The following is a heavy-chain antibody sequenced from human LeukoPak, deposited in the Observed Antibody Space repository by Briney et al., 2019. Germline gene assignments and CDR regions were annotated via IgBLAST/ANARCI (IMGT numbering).Heavy chain of an antibody. V-gene: IGHV5-51*01. CDR2: IYPGDSDT. J-gene: IGHJ4*02. D-gene: IGHD3-3*01. CDR3: ARRGDYDFWSGYYEARYYFDY. CDR1: GYTFAKYW. Sequence: GESLKISCQASGYTFAKYWIGWVRQMPGKGLEWMGIIYPGDSDTRYGPSFQGQVTISADKSISTAYLQWSSLKASDTAMYYCARRGDYDFWSGYYEARYYFDYWGQGTLVTVSS.